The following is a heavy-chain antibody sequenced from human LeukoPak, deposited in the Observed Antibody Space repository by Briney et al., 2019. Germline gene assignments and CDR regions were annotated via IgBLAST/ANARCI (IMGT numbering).Heavy chain of an antibody. Sequence: GGSLRLSCAASGFTFSSYAMHWVRQAPGKGLEWVAVISYDGSNKYYADSVKGRFTISRDNSKNTLYLQMNSLRAENTAVYYCASRENYWGQGTLVTVSS. CDR2: ISYDGSNK. V-gene: IGHV3-30-3*01. CDR3: ASRENY. J-gene: IGHJ4*02. CDR1: GFTFSSYA. D-gene: IGHD1-26*01.